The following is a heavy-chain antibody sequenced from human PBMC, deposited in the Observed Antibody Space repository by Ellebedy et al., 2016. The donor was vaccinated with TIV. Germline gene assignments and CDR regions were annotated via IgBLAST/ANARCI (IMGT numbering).Heavy chain of an antibody. CDR3: ARTSRYAYSSSCDY. CDR2: INPNSGGT. V-gene: IGHV1-2*02. J-gene: IGHJ4*02. CDR1: GYTFTDYF. D-gene: IGHD6-13*01. Sequence: AASVKVSCKASGYTFTDYFVHWVRQAPGQGLEWMGWINPNSGGTDYTQKVQGRVTMTTDTSTNTAYMELRSLTSDDTAVYFCARTSRYAYSSSCDYWGQGTLVTVSS.